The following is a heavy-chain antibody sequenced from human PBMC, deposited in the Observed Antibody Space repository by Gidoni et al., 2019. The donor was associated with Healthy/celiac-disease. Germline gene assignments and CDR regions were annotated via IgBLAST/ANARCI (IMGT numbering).Heavy chain of an antibody. D-gene: IGHD5-12*01. V-gene: IGHV3-48*02. CDR1: GFTFSSYS. CDR3: ARTGLMRDGYNSFDY. CDR2: ISSSSSTI. J-gene: IGHJ4*02. Sequence: EVQLVESGGGLVQPGGSLRLSCAASGFTFSSYSMNWVRQAPGKGLEWVSYISSSSSTIYYADSVKGRFTISRDNAKNSLYLQMNSLRDEDTAVYYCARTGLMRDGYNSFDYWGQGTLVTVSS.